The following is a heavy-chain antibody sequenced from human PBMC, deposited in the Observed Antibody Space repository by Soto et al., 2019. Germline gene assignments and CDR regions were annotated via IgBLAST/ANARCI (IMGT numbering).Heavy chain of an antibody. CDR1: GFSLTTTGVG. CDR3: AHIMITFGGIMRKDAFDI. Sequence: QITLKESGPTLVKPTQTLTLTCTFSGFSLTTTGVGVGWIRQPPEKPLEWLALIYWDDDKRDSPSLKSRLTISKDTSKNQVVLTMTNRDPVDTATYCCAHIMITFGGIMRKDAFDIWGQGTVVTVSS. CDR2: IYWDDDK. D-gene: IGHD3-16*01. V-gene: IGHV2-5*02. J-gene: IGHJ3*02.